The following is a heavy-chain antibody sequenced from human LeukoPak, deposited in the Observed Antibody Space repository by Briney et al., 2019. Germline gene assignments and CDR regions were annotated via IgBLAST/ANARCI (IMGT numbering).Heavy chain of an antibody. CDR2: ISGSGGST. D-gene: IGHD3-22*01. V-gene: IGHV3-23*01. Sequence: GGSLRLSCAASGFTFSSYAMSWVRQAPGKGLEWVSAISGSGGSTYYADSVKGRFTISRDNSKNTLYLQVNSLRAEDTAVYYCARDLDYYDSSGSRWGQGTLVTVSS. J-gene: IGHJ4*02. CDR1: GFTFSSYA. CDR3: ARDLDYYDSSGSR.